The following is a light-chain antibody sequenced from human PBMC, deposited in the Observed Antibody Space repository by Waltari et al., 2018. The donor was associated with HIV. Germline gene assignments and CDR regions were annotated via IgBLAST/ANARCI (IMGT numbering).Light chain of an antibody. V-gene: IGLV1-47*01. J-gene: IGLJ3*02. CDR3: AAWDDSLGGRGL. CDR2: SNK. Sequence: QSVLTQPPSATGTPGQRVTIPCSGRSSHIGSKYVHWYQQLPGTTPKLLIYSNKQRPSGVPDRFSASKSGTSASLAIRGLRSEDEGDYYCAAWDDSLGGRGLFGGGTRLTVL. CDR1: SSHIGSKY.